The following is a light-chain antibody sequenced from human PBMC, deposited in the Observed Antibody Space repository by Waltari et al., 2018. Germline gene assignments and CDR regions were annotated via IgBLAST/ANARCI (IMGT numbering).Light chain of an antibody. CDR3: AAWDISRTALFV. V-gene: IGLV1-47*01. CDR1: SAHIGRTY. CDR2: RDD. J-gene: IGLJ1*01. Sequence: QSVLTQPPSASGTPGQRVTISCSGSSAHIGRTYVYSYQQLPGTAPRLLIYRDDKRPSGVSDRFSGSKSGTSASLTISGLRSDDDAEYYCAAWDISRTALFVFGSGTKVTVL.